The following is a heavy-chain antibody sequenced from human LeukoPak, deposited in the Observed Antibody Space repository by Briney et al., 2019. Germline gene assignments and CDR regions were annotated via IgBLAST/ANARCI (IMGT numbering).Heavy chain of an antibody. CDR2: IYYSGST. J-gene: IGHJ6*03. D-gene: IGHD2-2*02. Sequence: SETLSLTCTVSGGSISSSNFYWGWIRQPPGKGLEWIGSIYYSGSTYYNPSLKSRVTISVDTSKNQFSLKLSSVTAADTAVYYXXXXXXXXXAEYPWDYYMDVWGKGTTVTVSS. CDR3: XXXXXXXXAEYPWDYYMDV. CDR1: GGSISSSNFY. V-gene: IGHV4-39*03.